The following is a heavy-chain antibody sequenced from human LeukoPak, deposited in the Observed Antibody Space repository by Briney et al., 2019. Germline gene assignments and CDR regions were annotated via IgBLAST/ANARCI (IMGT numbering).Heavy chain of an antibody. J-gene: IGHJ4*02. Sequence: PGGSLRLSCAASGFTFSDYEMNWVRQAPGKGLEWVSNIGRSGTTIYYADSVKGRFTISRDNAKNSLYLQMNSLRVDDTGVYYCARRFGYWGQGTLVTVSS. V-gene: IGHV3-48*03. CDR3: ARRFGY. CDR1: GFTFSDYE. CDR2: IGRSGTTI.